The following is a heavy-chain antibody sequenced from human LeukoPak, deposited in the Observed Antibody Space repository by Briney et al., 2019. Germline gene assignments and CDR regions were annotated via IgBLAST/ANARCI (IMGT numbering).Heavy chain of an antibody. D-gene: IGHD1-26*01. CDR1: GGSISSSSYY. V-gene: IGHV4-39*07. CDR2: IYYSGST. CDR3: ARDVFGWEHPFDY. Sequence: SETLSLTCTVSGGSISSSSYYWGWIRQPPGKGLEWIGSIYYSGSTYYNPSLKSRVTISVDTSKNQFSLKLSSVTAADTAVYYCARDVFGWEHPFDYWGQGTLVTVSS. J-gene: IGHJ4*02.